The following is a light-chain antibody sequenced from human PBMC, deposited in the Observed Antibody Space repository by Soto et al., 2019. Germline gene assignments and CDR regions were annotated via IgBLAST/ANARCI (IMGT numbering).Light chain of an antibody. CDR3: QQYTNYSYT. J-gene: IGKJ2*01. V-gene: IGKV1-5*01. Sequence: DIEMTQSPSTLSASVGDRVTITCRGSQSISRLLAWYQQKPGKAPKLLIHDASSLESGVPLRFSGSRSGSEFTLTISGLQPDDFATYYCQQYTNYSYTFGQGTKVEIK. CDR2: DAS. CDR1: QSISRL.